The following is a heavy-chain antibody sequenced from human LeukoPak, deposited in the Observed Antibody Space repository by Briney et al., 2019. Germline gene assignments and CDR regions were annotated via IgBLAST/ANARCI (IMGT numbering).Heavy chain of an antibody. V-gene: IGHV3-11*01. D-gene: IGHD4-17*01. CDR1: GFTFSDYY. CDR3: ARDGDYEYYYYGMDV. Sequence: GGSLRLSCAASGFTFSDYYMSWIRQAPAKGLEWVSYISSSGSTIYYADSVKGRFTISRDNAKNSLYLQMNSLRAEDTAVYYCARDGDYEYYYYGMDVWGQGTTVTVSS. J-gene: IGHJ6*02. CDR2: ISSSGSTI.